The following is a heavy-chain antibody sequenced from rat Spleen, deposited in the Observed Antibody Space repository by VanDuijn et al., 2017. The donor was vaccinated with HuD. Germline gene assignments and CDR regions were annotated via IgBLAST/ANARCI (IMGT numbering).Heavy chain of an antibody. Sequence: EVQLVESDGGLVQPGRSLKLSCAASGFTFSNYDMAWVRQAPKKGLEWVATISYDGSSTNYRDSVKGRFTISRDNAKSTLYLQMDSLRSEDTATYYCARHIYYDGSYPDYWGQGVMVTVSS. CDR3: ARHIYYDGSYPDY. V-gene: IGHV5-29*01. J-gene: IGHJ2*01. D-gene: IGHD1-12*02. CDR1: GFTFSNYD. CDR2: ISYDGSST.